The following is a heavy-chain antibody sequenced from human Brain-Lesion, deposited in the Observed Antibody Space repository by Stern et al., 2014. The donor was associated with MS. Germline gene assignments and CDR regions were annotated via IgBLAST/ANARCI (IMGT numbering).Heavy chain of an antibody. Sequence: EMQLVESGGGLVQPGGSLRLSCAASGFTFSNYWMHWVHQAPGTGLVWVSRVNNDGRRTSYADSVKGRFTMSRDNAKNTLYLQMNSLRVEDTAIYYCARGERWFDSWGQGTLVTVSS. CDR2: VNNDGRRT. CDR3: ARGERWFDS. J-gene: IGHJ5*01. CDR1: GFTFSNYW. D-gene: IGHD3-10*01. V-gene: IGHV3-74*02.